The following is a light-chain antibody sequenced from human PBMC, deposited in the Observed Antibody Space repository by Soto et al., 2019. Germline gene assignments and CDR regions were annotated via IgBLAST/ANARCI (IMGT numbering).Light chain of an antibody. V-gene: IGLV2-14*01. Sequence: SVVSQPGSVCGSRGQSITISCTGTSSDVGGYNHVSWYQQHPGKAPKLMIYDVSNRPSGVSDRFSGSKSGNTASLTISGLQAEDEADYYCGSYASGSSEVFGTGTKATV. CDR3: GSYASGSSEV. CDR2: DVS. CDR1: SSDVGGYNH. J-gene: IGLJ1*01.